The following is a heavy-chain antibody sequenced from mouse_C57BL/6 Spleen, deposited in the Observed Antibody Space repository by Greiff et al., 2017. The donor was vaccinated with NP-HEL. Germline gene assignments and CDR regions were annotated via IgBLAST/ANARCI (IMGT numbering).Heavy chain of an antibody. V-gene: IGHV8-12*01. J-gene: IGHJ2*01. Sequence: QVTLKESGPGILQSSPTLSLTCSFSGFSLSTSGMGVSWIRQPSGKGLEWLAHIYCDDDKRYNPSLKSGLTISKDTSRNQVFLKITSVDTADTATYYCARRDGYYDYFDYWGQGTTLTVSS. CDR3: ARRDGYYDYFDY. D-gene: IGHD2-3*01. CDR1: GFSLSTSGMG. CDR2: IYCDDDK.